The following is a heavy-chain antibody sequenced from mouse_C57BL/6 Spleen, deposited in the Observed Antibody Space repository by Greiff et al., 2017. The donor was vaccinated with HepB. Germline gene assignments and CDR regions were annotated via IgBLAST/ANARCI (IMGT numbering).Heavy chain of an antibody. CDR3: ASYGYDRDYYAKDY. CDR1: GYSFTGYY. D-gene: IGHD2-2*01. Sequence: EVQLQQSGPELVKPGASVKISCKASGYSFTGYYMNWVKQSPEKSLEWIGEINPSTGGTTYNQKFKAKATLTVDKSSSTAYMQLKSLTSEDSAVYYCASYGYDRDYYAKDYWGHGTSVTVSS. V-gene: IGHV1-42*01. CDR2: INPSTGGT. J-gene: IGHJ4*01.